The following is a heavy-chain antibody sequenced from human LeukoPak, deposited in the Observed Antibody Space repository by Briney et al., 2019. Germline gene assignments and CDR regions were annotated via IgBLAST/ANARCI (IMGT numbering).Heavy chain of an antibody. D-gene: IGHD6-19*01. V-gene: IGHV3-74*01. CDR1: GFTFSNYW. J-gene: IGHJ4*02. CDR3: AKDKPLLRIAVAGNFDY. Sequence: QPGGSLRLSCAASGFTFSNYWMHWVRHAPGKGLVWVSRINSDGSSTTYADSVKGRFTISRDNSKNTLYLQMNSLRAEDTAVYYCAKDKPLLRIAVAGNFDYWGQGTLVTVSS. CDR2: INSDGSST.